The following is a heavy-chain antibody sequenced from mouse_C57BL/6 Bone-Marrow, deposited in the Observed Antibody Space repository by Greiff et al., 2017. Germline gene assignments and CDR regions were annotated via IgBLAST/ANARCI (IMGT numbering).Heavy chain of an antibody. D-gene: IGHD2-1*01. CDR3: ARWDYGNFFPF. Sequence: VQLQQSGPELVKPGASVKMSCKASGYTFTDYYMHWVKQSHGKSLEWIGDINPNNGGTSYNQKFKGKATLTVNKSSSTAYMELRSLTSEDSAVYYCARWDYGNFFPFWGQGTTLTVSS. V-gene: IGHV1-22*01. CDR1: GYTFTDYY. J-gene: IGHJ2*01. CDR2: INPNNGGT.